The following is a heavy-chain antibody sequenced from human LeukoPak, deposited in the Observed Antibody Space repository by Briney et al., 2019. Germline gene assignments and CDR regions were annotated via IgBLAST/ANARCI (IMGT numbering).Heavy chain of an antibody. CDR3: ATHPPTVTTY. D-gene: IGHD4-17*01. J-gene: IGHJ4*02. Sequence: GGSLRLSCAASGFTFRTYAMSWARQAPGKGLEWVSSISSSSTYIYYADSVKGRFIISRDNAKNSLYLQMNSLRAEDTAVYYCATHPPTVTTYWGQGTLVTVSS. CDR1: GFTFRTYA. V-gene: IGHV3-21*01. CDR2: ISSSSTYI.